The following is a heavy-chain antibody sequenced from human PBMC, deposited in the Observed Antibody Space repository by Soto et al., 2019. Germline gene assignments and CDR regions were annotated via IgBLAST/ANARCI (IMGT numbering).Heavy chain of an antibody. D-gene: IGHD3-10*01. V-gene: IGHV1-69*13. CDR3: ARVRGYYGSGSYTRHYYYGMDV. J-gene: IGHJ6*02. Sequence: GASVKVSCKASGGTFSSYAISWVRRAPGQGLEWMGGIIPIFGTANYAQKFQGRVTITADESTSTAYMELSSLRSEDTAVYYCARVRGYYGSGSYTRHYYYGMDVWGQGTTVTVSS. CDR2: IIPIFGTA. CDR1: GGTFSSYA.